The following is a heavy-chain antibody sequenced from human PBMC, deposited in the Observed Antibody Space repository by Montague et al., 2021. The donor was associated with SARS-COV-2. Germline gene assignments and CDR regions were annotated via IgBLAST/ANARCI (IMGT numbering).Heavy chain of an antibody. J-gene: IGHJ6*02. CDR3: ARVPVDDNCSGGSCYSRYFYGMDV. V-gene: IGHV4-34*01. CDR1: GGSFSGYY. Sequence: SETLSLTCAVYGGSFSGYYWSWIRQPPGKGLEWIGEINHSGSTNYNPSLKSRVTISVDTSKNQFSLKLSSVTAADTAVYYCARVPVDDNCSGGSCYSRYFYGMDVWGQGSTVTVSS. CDR2: INHSGST. D-gene: IGHD2-15*01.